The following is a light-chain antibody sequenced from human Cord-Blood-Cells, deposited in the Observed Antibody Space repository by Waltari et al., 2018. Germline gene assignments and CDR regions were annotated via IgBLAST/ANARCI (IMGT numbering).Light chain of an antibody. CDR1: QSISSD. CDR2: AAA. V-gene: IGKV1-39*01. J-gene: IGKJ5*01. Sequence: DLQLTQSPSSLSASVGDRVTITCRASQSISSDLNWYQQKPGKAPKLLIYAAASLQSGVPSRFSGSGSGTDFTLTISSLQPEDFATYYCQQSYSTPPIPFGQGTRLEIK. CDR3: QQSYSTPPIP.